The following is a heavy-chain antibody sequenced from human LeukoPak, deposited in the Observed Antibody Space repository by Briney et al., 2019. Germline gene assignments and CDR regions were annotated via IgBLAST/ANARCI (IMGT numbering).Heavy chain of an antibody. V-gene: IGHV4-59*13. J-gene: IGHJ6*03. CDR2: IYYSGNT. CDR3: ARTGGVVRGVRDYYYMDV. Sequence: PSETLSLTCTVSGGSISSYYWSCIRQPPGRGLEWIGYIYYSGNTKYNPSLKSRVTISVDTSKNQFSLKLSSVTAADTAIYYCARTGGVVRGVRDYYYMDVWGKGTTVTISS. CDR1: GGSISSYY. D-gene: IGHD3-10*01.